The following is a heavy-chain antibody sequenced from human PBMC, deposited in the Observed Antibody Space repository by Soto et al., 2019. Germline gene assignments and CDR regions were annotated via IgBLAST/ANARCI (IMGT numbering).Heavy chain of an antibody. V-gene: IGHV3-23*01. CDR2: ISGSGVST. CDR1: GFTFGTYA. Sequence: GGSLRLSCAASGFTFGTYAMSWVRQAPGKGLERVSTISGSGVSTYYADSVQGRFTISRDNSKNTLYLQMNSLRVEDTAVCYCAKGDASKDYWGQGTLVTVSS. CDR3: AKGDASKDY. J-gene: IGHJ4*02.